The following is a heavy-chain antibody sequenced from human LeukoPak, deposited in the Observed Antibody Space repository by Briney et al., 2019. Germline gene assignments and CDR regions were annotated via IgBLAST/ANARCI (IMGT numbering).Heavy chain of an antibody. D-gene: IGHD3-22*01. J-gene: IGHJ4*02. Sequence: GGSLRLSCAASGFTFNTYWMTWVRQAPGKGLEWVANIKEDGSEKYYVDSVKGRFTISRDNAKNSLYLQMNSLRAEDTAVYYCARDRYYFDTSCYYYFDNWGQGTLVTVSS. CDR3: ARDRYYFDTSCYYYFDN. V-gene: IGHV3-7*05. CDR1: GFTFNTYW. CDR2: IKEDGSEK.